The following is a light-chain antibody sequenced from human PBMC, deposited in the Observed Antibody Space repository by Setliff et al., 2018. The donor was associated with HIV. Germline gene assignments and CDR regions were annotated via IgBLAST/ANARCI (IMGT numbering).Light chain of an antibody. CDR2: DVS. CDR3: SSYTSSSTYV. CDR1: RSDVGGYNS. V-gene: IGLV2-14*01. Sequence: QSALTQPASVSGSPGQAITISCTGTRSDVGGYNSVSWYQQLPGKAPKLIIYDVSNRPSGVSNRFSGSKSGNTASLTISGLQAEDEADYYCSSYTSSSTYVFGTGTKATVL. J-gene: IGLJ1*01.